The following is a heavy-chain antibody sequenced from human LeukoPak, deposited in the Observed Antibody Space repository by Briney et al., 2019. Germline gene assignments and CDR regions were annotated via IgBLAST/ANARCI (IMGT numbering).Heavy chain of an antibody. Sequence: SETLSLTCAVYGGSFSGYYWSWIRQPPGKGLEWIGEINHSGSTNYNPSLKSRVTISVDTSKNQFSLKLSSVTAADTAVYYCARTLEWPFDYWGQGTLVIVSS. CDR3: ARTLEWPFDY. CDR2: INHSGST. D-gene: IGHD3-3*01. CDR1: GGSFSGYY. V-gene: IGHV4-34*01. J-gene: IGHJ4*02.